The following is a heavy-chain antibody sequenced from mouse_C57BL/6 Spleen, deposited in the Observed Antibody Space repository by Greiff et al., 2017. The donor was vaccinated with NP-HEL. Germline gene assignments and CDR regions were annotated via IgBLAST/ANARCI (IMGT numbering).Heavy chain of an antibody. Sequence: VQLQQPGAELVKPGASVKLSCKASGYTFTSYWMQWVKQRPGQGLEWIGEIDPSDSYTNYNQKFKGKATLTVDTSSSTAYMQLSSLTSEDSAVYYCAFGTIYAMDYWGQGTSVTVSS. J-gene: IGHJ4*01. CDR2: IDPSDSYT. CDR3: AFGTIYAMDY. V-gene: IGHV1-50*01. D-gene: IGHD1-1*01. CDR1: GYTFTSYW.